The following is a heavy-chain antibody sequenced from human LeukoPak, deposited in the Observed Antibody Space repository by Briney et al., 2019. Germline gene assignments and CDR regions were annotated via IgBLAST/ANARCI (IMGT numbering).Heavy chain of an antibody. CDR2: IKQVGCET. D-gene: IGHD2-8*01. CDR3: SNGIYDRYY. CDR1: GFTFTIFW. J-gene: IGHJ4*02. Sequence: GGSLTLSCAASGFTFTIFWVAWVRHAAEGGLEWVANIKQVGCETVYADSVRARFTISRDNARNSLYLQMNSLRVEDTAVYYCSNGIYDRYYWGQGTLVTVSS. V-gene: IGHV3-7*01.